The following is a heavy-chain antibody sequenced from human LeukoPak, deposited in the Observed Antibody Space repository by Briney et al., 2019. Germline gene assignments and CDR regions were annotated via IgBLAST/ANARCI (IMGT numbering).Heavy chain of an antibody. CDR3: ARDRVATG. V-gene: IGHV3-21*01. Sequence: GGSLRLSCAAPGFTFSSYAMSWVRQAPGKGLEWVSSISTSNTFIYYADSVKGRFTISRDNAKNSLYLQMNSLRAEDTAVYYCARDRVATGWGQGTLVTASS. J-gene: IGHJ4*02. D-gene: IGHD5-12*01. CDR2: ISTSNTFI. CDR1: GFTFSSYA.